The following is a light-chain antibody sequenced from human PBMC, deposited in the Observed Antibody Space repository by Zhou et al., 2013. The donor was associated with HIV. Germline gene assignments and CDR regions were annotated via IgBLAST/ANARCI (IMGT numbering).Light chain of an antibody. Sequence: DIQMTQSPSTLSASVGDRVTITCRASQNINSWLAWYQQEPGKAPNLLIYKASNLQSGVPSRFSGSGSGTEFTLTISSLQPDDFATYYCQQYLNDSPITFGQGTRLEI. V-gene: IGKV1-5*03. CDR2: KAS. J-gene: IGKJ5*01. CDR1: QNINSW. CDR3: QQYLNDSPIT.